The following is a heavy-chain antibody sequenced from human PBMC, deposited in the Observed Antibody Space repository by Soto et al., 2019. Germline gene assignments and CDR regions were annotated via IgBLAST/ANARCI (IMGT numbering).Heavy chain of an antibody. Sequence: SVKVSCKASGGTFSSYAISWVRQAPGQGFEWMGGIIPIFGTANYAQKFQGRVTITADESTSTAYMELSSLRSEDTAVYYCARVVAAAAGSYYFDYWGQGTLVTVSS. CDR3: ARVVAAAAGSYYFDY. V-gene: IGHV1-69*13. CDR1: GGTFSSYA. D-gene: IGHD6-13*01. CDR2: IIPIFGTA. J-gene: IGHJ4*02.